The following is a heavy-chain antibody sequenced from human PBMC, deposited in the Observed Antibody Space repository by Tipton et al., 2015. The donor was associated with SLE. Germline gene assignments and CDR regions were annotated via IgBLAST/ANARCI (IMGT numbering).Heavy chain of an antibody. CDR1: GGSISSGGYY. V-gene: IGHV4-39*07. J-gene: IGHJ5*02. CDR2: IYHSGST. Sequence: TLSLTCTVSGGSISSGGYYWGWIRQPPGKGLEWIGSIYHSGSTYYNPSLKSRVTISVDTSKNQFSLKLSSVTAADTAVYYCARAPTVTHAKWFDPWGQGTLVTVSS. D-gene: IGHD4-17*01. CDR3: ARAPTVTHAKWFDP.